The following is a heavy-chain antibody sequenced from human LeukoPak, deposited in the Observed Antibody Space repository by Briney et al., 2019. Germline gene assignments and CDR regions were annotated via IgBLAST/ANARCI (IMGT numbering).Heavy chain of an antibody. J-gene: IGHJ4*02. Sequence: GGSLRLSCAASGFTFSNYWMHWVRQAPGRGLVWVSRINTDGTDITYADSVKGRFTISRDNAKDTLYLQMNSLRADDTAVYYCVRGAPPGAYWGQGTLVTVSS. CDR2: INTDGTDI. V-gene: IGHV3-74*03. CDR3: VRGAPPGAY. CDR1: GFTFSNYW.